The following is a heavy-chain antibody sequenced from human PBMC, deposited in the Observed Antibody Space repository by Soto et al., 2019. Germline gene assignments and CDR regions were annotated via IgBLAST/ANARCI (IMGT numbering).Heavy chain of an antibody. CDR2: IYYSGST. CDR3: ARVISSSSSLGLPYYYYGLDV. Sequence: SETLSLTCTVSGDSISSRTCYWGWIRQPPGKGLEWIGSIYYSGSTYFNPSLNSRVSMSVDTSKSQFSLKLSSVTAADTAVYYCARVISSSSSLGLPYYYYGLDVWGQGTTVTVSS. CDR1: GDSISSRTCY. V-gene: IGHV4-39*01. D-gene: IGHD6-6*01. J-gene: IGHJ6*02.